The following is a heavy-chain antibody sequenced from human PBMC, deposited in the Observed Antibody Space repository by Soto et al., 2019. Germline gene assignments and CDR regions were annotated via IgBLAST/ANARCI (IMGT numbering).Heavy chain of an antibody. CDR1: GGSISSYY. CDR2: IYDSGST. J-gene: IGHJ4*02. V-gene: IGHV4-59*01. CDR3: ARPHRSGDYYPFDY. Sequence: PSETLSLTCTVSGGSISSYYWGWIRQPPGKGLEWIGYIYDSGSTKYNPSLKSRVTISVDTSKNQFSLKLSSVTAADTAVYYCARPHRSGDYYPFDYWGQGSLVTVSS. D-gene: IGHD4-17*01.